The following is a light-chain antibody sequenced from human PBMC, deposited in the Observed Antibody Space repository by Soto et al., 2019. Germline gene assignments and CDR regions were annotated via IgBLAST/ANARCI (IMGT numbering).Light chain of an antibody. V-gene: IGKV3-15*01. CDR2: DAS. J-gene: IGKJ2*01. CDR3: QHYNNWPPYT. Sequence: TLSLSPGERATLSCRASQSVNSDLAWYQQKPGQAPRLLIYDASTRAAGVPARFTGSGSETEFTLTISSLQSEDYAVYYCQHYNNWPPYTFGQGTKVDIK. CDR1: QSVNSD.